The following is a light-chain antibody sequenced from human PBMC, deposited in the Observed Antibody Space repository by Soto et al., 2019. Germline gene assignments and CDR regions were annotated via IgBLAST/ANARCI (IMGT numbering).Light chain of an antibody. J-gene: IGLJ3*02. CDR1: SSNIGAGYD. CDR3: QSYDSSLSDATV. CDR2: NNN. Sequence: QTVVTQPPSVSGAPGQRVTISCTGSSSNIGAGYDVHWYQQLPGTAPKLLIHNNNNRPSGVPDRFSGYKSGTSASLAITGLQAEDEADYYCQSYDSSLSDATVFGGGTKLTVL. V-gene: IGLV1-40*01.